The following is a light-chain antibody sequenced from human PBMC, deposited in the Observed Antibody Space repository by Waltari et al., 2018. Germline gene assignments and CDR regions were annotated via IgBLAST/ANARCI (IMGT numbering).Light chain of an antibody. CDR3: MQGTNWPQS. Sequence: DVVMTQSPLSLPVPLGQPASIPCRFSQSLVYSDGNIYLNWFQQRPGQSPRRLIYKVSRRDSGVPDRFSGSGSGTDFTLRISRVEAEDVGLYFCMQGTNWPQSFGQGTKLEIK. V-gene: IGKV2-30*01. CDR2: KVS. J-gene: IGKJ2*03. CDR1: QSLVYSDGNIY.